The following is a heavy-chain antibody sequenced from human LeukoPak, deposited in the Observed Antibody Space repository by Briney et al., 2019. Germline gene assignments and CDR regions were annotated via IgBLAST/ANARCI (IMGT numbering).Heavy chain of an antibody. V-gene: IGHV4-59*01. CDR2: IYYSGST. D-gene: IGHD1-26*01. CDR1: GGSISSYY. J-gene: IGHJ6*03. Sequence: PSETLSLTCTVSGGSISSYYWSWIRQPPGKGLEWIGYIYYSGSTNYNPSLKSRVTISVDTSKNQFSLKLSSVTAADTAVYYCAREVGATRSLYYYYYMDVWGKGTTATVSS. CDR3: AREVGATRSLYYYYYMDV.